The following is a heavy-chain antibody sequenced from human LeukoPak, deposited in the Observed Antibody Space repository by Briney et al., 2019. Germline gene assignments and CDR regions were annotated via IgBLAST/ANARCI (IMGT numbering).Heavy chain of an antibody. J-gene: IGHJ5*02. CDR1: GGSISSDY. Sequence: SETLSLTCTVSGGSISSDYWSWIRQPPGKGLEWIGYIYYSGSTNYNPSLKSRVTISVDTSKNQFSLKLSSVTAADTAVYYCARGRGYSGYHERGCWFDPWGQGTLVTVSS. CDR3: ARGRGYSGYHERGCWFDP. V-gene: IGHV4-59*12. CDR2: IYYSGST. D-gene: IGHD5-12*01.